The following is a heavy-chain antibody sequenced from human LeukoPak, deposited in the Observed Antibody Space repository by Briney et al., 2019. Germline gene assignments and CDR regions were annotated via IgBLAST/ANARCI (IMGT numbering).Heavy chain of an antibody. V-gene: IGHV3-30*18. D-gene: IGHD3-10*01. Sequence: GASLRLSCAASGFTFSYYIIHWGRQAPDRVLGLAALISYDVGNIIYADSGRDRVSTSRDNSNNTLLPQINSLRIEDTAVYCCAKVFEVRGARRPKDYWGQGTLVIVSS. J-gene: IGHJ4*02. CDR2: ISYDVGNI. CDR1: GFTFSYYI. CDR3: AKVFEVRGARRPKDY.